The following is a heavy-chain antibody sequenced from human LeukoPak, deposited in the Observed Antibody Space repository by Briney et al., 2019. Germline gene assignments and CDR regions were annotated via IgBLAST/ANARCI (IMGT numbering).Heavy chain of an antibody. V-gene: IGHV3-23*01. J-gene: IGHJ4*02. CDR3: AKGIDSGWYSIYFDY. CDR2: ITGSGDST. Sequence: GGSLRLSCGASGFTFSSCAMSWVRQAPGKGLEWVSGITGSGDSTYYADSVKGRFTISRDNSKNTLYLQMNSLRAEDTAVYYCAKGIDSGWYSIYFDYWGQGTRVTVSS. CDR1: GFTFSSCA. D-gene: IGHD6-19*01.